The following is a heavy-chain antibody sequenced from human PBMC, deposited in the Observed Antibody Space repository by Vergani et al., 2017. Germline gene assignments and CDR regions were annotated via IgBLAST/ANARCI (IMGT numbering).Heavy chain of an antibody. Sequence: VQLVESGGGLVKPGGSLRLSCAASGFIFSTYGMHWVRQAPGKGLEWVTVISYDGKDIHYADSVKGRFTISRDNSKNTLYLQMSSLRAEDTAVYFCTKDLTSSTYNWFDPWGQGTLVTVSS. CDR3: TKDLTSSTYNWFDP. CDR1: GFIFSTYG. D-gene: IGHD2-2*01. CDR2: ISYDGKDI. V-gene: IGHV3-30*18. J-gene: IGHJ5*02.